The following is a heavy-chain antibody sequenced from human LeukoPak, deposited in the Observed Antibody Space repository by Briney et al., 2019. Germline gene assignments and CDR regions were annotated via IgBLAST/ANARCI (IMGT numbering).Heavy chain of an antibody. CDR1: GFTVSGNY. Sequence: GGSLRLSCAASGFTVSGNYMNWVRQAPGKGLEWVSVIYSGGSAYYADSVKGRFTISRDNSKNTLYLQLNSLRADDTAVYYCASMLTHWGQGTLVTVSS. CDR3: ASMLTH. D-gene: IGHD2-8*01. V-gene: IGHV3-53*01. J-gene: IGHJ4*02. CDR2: IYSGGSA.